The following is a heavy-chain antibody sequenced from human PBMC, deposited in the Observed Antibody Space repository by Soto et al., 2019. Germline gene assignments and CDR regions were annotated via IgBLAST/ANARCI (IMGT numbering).Heavy chain of an antibody. D-gene: IGHD4-4*01. Sequence: PGGSLRLSCAASGFTFSSYAMHWVRQAPGKGLEWVAVISYDGSNKYYADSVKGRFTISRDNSKNTLYLQMNSLRAEDSTVYYCAREPDYSFDYWGQGTLVTVSS. CDR3: AREPDYSFDY. J-gene: IGHJ4*02. CDR1: GFTFSSYA. CDR2: ISYDGSNK. V-gene: IGHV3-30-3*01.